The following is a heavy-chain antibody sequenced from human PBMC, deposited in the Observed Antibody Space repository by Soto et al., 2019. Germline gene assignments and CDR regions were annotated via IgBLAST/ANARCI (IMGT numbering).Heavy chain of an antibody. CDR2: ISGNSGTT. Sequence: EVQLLESGGDFKQPGGSLRLSCEGSGFNFSNYALNWVRQAPGERLEWVSVISGNSGTTYYAASVKGRFTISRDNSKKTLYLQMNSLRADDTAVYYCAKGRAITVFGVITPFDSWGQGTLVTVSS. D-gene: IGHD3-3*01. CDR3: AKGRAITVFGVITPFDS. V-gene: IGHV3-23*01. J-gene: IGHJ4*02. CDR1: GFNFSNYA.